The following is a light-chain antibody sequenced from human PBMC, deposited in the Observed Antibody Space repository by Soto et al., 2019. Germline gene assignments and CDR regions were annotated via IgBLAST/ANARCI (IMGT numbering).Light chain of an antibody. Sequence: EIVMTQSPATLPVSPGERATLSCRASQSVSRNLAWYQQKPGQAPRFLIYGASTRATGIPARFSGSGSGTEFSLTINSLQSEDFAVYYCKQYDNWPLTFGGGTKVESK. J-gene: IGKJ4*01. CDR2: GAS. CDR3: KQYDNWPLT. V-gene: IGKV3-15*01. CDR1: QSVSRN.